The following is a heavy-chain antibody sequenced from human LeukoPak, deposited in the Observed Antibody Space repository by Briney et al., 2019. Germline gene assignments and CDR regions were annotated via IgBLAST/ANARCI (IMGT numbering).Heavy chain of an antibody. CDR3: AREAYDNSGSDAFNI. CDR2: ISYSGST. CDR1: GVSVGSGSCN. V-gene: IGHV4-61*01. Sequence: PSETLSLTCTVSGVSVGSGSCNWSWIRQPPGKGLEWIGYISYSGSTDYHPSLKSRVTISVDTSKKQFSLKLSSVTAADTAVYYCAREAYDNSGSDAFNIWGPGTMVTVSS. J-gene: IGHJ3*02. D-gene: IGHD3-22*01.